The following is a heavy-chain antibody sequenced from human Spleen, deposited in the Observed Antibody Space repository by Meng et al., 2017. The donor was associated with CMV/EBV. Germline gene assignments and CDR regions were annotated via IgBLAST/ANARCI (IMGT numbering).Heavy chain of an antibody. CDR1: GGTFSSYA. J-gene: IGHJ4*02. D-gene: IGHD6-6*01. CDR2: IIPILGIA. CDR3: ARDRFEYRRSSPFDD. Sequence: SVKVSCKASGGTFSSYAISWVRQAPGQGLEWMGGIIPILGIANYAQKFQGRVTITADKSTRTAYMELRYLRPEDTALYYCARDRFEYRRSSPFDDWGQGALVTVSS. V-gene: IGHV1-69*10.